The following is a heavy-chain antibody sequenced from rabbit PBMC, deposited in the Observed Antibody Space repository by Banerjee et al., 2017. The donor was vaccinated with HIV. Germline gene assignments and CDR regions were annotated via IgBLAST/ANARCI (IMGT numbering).Heavy chain of an antibody. Sequence: QEQLEETGGGLVQPGGSLTLSCKASGFDFTNYYICWVRQAPGKGLEWIGMTYPGKTNTDYASWVNGRFTISSNTNQNTVSLQMNSLTAADTATYFCARDRLYTRVDLWGPGTLVTDS. CDR3: ARDRLYTRVDL. CDR2: TYPGKTNT. CDR1: GFDFTNYY. V-gene: IGHV1S47*01. J-gene: IGHJ3*01.